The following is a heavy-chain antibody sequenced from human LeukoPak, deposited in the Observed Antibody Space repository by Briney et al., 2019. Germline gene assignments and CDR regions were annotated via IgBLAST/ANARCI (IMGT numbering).Heavy chain of an antibody. V-gene: IGHV1-8*01. CDR3: ARGYYDSSGYYYAYYFDY. CDR1: GYTFTSYD. CDR2: MNPNSGNT. Sequence: ASVTVSCKASGYTFTSYDINWVRQAPGQGLEWMGWMNPNSGNTGYAQKFQGRVTMTRNTSISTAYMELSSLRSEDTAVYYCARGYYDSSGYYYAYYFDYWGQGTLVTVSS. D-gene: IGHD3-22*01. J-gene: IGHJ4*02.